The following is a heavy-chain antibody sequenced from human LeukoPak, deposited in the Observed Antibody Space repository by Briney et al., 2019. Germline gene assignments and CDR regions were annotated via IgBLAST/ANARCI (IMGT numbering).Heavy chain of an antibody. J-gene: IGHJ2*01. CDR2: INHSGST. V-gene: IGHV4-31*03. CDR3: ARAARQGFTMIVVPFFYFDL. D-gene: IGHD3-22*01. CDR1: GGSISSGASD. Sequence: PSETLSLTCTVSGGSISSGASDWGWIRQHPKRGLEWVGYINHSGSTYYNPSLGSRVTMSVDTSKNQFSLKLSSVTAADSAVYYCARAARQGFTMIVVPFFYFDLWGGGTLVTVSS.